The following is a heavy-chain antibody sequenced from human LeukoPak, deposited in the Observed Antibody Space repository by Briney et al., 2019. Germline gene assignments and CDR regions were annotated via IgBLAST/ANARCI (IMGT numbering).Heavy chain of an antibody. CDR2: ISSTGATI. J-gene: IGHJ4*02. CDR1: GFTFRDYY. Sequence: GGSLRLSCAASGFTFRDYYFSWIRQAPGKGLEWISHISSTGATIIYADSVKGRFTISRDDTKNSLYLQMNSLRAEDTAVYCARIYYYGSGSGEYWGQGTLVSVCS. CDR3: ARIYYYGSGSGEY. D-gene: IGHD3-10*01. V-gene: IGHV3-11*04.